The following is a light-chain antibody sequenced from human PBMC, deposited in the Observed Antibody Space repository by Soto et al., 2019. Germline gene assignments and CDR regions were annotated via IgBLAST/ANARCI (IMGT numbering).Light chain of an antibody. J-gene: IGKJ1*01. CDR3: QQYNSYPWT. Sequence: DIQMTQSPSTLFASVGCRFTITCRASQSISSWLAWYQQKPGKAPKLLIYKASSLESGVPSRFSGSGSGTEFTLTSSSLQPDDFATYYCQQYNSYPWTFGQGTKVDIK. V-gene: IGKV1-5*03. CDR2: KAS. CDR1: QSISSW.